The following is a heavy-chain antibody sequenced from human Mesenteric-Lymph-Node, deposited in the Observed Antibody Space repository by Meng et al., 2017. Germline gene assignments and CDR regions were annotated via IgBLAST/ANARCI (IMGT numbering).Heavy chain of an antibody. V-gene: IGHV3-21*01. CDR2: ISTRSSDK. CDR1: GFTFSSYT. J-gene: IGHJ4*02. CDR3: ARDRVQVTAPPYPIDY. D-gene: IGHD2-21*01. Sequence: EVQLVESGGGLVKPGGSLRLSCAASGFTFSSYTMNWVRQAPGKGLEWVSSISTRSSDKYYADSVKGRFTISRDNAKNSLYLQMNSLRAEDTAVYYCARDRVQVTAPPYPIDYWGQGTLVTVSS.